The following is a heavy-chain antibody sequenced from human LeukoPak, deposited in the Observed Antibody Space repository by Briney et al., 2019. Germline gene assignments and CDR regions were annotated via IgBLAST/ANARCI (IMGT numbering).Heavy chain of an antibody. CDR2: IYYSGST. CDR3: ARLAYSSGWSFDY. J-gene: IGHJ4*02. V-gene: IGHV4-39*01. CDR1: GGSISSSSYY. Sequence: SETLSLTCTVSGGSISSSSYYWGWIRQPLGKGLEWIGSIYYSGSTYYNPSLKSRVTISVDTSKNQFSLKLSSVTAADTAVYYCARLAYSSGWSFDYWGQGTLVTVSS. D-gene: IGHD6-19*01.